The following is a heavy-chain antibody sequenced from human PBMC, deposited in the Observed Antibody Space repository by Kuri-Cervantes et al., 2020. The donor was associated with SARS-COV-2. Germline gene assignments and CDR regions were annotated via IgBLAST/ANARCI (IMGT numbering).Heavy chain of an antibody. Sequence: GEFLKISCATSGFTFSSYGMHRVRQTPGKGPDWVAVIWYDGSNKYYADSVKGRFTISRDNAKNSLYMQINSLRAEDTAVYYHASYCSSTSCYEDDYYYYGIDVWGLRPMVTVSS. V-gene: IGHV3-33*03. CDR3: ASYCSSTSCYEDDYYYYGIDV. J-gene: IGHJ6*02. D-gene: IGHD2-2*01. CDR2: IWYDGSNK. CDR1: GFTFSSYG.